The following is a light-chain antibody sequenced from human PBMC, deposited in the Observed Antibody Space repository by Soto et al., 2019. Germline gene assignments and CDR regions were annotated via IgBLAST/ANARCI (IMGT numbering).Light chain of an antibody. V-gene: IGKV4-1*01. J-gene: IGKJ2*02. CDR1: QSVLYSSNNKNY. CDR3: QQYYSTPPCT. Sequence: DIVMTQSPDSLAVSLGERATINCKSSQSVLYSSNNKNYLAWYQQKPGQPPKLLIYWASTRESGVPDRFSGSGSGPDFTLTISSLQAEDVAVYYCQQYYSTPPCTFGQGTKLEIK. CDR2: WAS.